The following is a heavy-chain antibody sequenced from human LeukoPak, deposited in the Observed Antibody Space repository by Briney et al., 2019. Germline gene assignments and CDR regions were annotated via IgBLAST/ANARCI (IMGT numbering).Heavy chain of an antibody. CDR3: ARDQFPNPDFDY. V-gene: IGHV1-2*02. CDR1: GYTFTGYY. CDR2: IKPNSGGT. Sequence: ASVKVSCKASGYTFTGYYMHWVRQAPGQGLEWMGWIKPNSGGTNYAQKFQGRVTMTRDTSISTAYMELSRLRSDDTAVYYCARDQFPNPDFDYWGQGTLVTVSS. J-gene: IGHJ4*02. D-gene: IGHD2-21*01.